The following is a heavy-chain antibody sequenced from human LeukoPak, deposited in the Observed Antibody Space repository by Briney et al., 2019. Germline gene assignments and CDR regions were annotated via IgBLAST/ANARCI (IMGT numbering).Heavy chain of an antibody. CDR3: ARDRITMVRGVGAFDI. V-gene: IGHV3-64*01. D-gene: IGHD3-10*01. Sequence: GGSLRLSCAASGFTFSSYAMHWVRQAPGKGLEYVSAISSNGGSTYYANSVKGRFTISRDNSKNTLYLQMGSLRAEDMAVYYCARDRITMVRGVGAFDIWGQGTMVTVSS. J-gene: IGHJ3*02. CDR2: ISSNGGST. CDR1: GFTFSSYA.